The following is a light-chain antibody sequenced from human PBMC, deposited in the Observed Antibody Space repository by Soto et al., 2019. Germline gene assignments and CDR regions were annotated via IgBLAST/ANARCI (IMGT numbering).Light chain of an antibody. CDR1: SSDVGSYNL. J-gene: IGLJ2*01. CDR3: YSYAGSSTFVV. V-gene: IGLV2-23*03. Sequence: QSALTQPASVSGSPGQSITISCTGTSSDVGSYNLVSWYQQHPGKAPKLMIYEGSKRPSGVSNRFSGSKSGNTASLTISGLQAEDEADYYCYSYAGSSTFVVFGGGTKLTAL. CDR2: EGS.